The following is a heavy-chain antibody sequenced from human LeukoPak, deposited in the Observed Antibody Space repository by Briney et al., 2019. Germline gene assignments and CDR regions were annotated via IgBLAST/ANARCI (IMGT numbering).Heavy chain of an antibody. CDR1: GYTFTGYY. V-gene: IGHV1-2*06. CDR2: INPNSGGT. D-gene: IGHD3-22*01. CDR3: ARPNVDSSGYWSYFDY. J-gene: IGHJ4*02. Sequence: GASVEVSCKAFGYTFTGYYMHWVRQAPGQGLEWMGRINPNSGGTNYAQKFQGRVTMTRDTSISTAYMELSRLRSDDTAVYYCARPNVDSSGYWSYFDYWGQGTLVTVSS.